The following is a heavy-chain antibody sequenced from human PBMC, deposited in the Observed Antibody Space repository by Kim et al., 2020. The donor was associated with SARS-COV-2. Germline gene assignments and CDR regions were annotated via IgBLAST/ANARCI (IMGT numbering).Heavy chain of an antibody. CDR2: IYPGDADT. Sequence: GESLKISCKASGYTFNTYWIGWVRQMTGKGLEWVGHIYPGDADTRYSPSFRGQVIISADNSITTAYLQWSSLKASDTARYYCARLPSRTAVAGQIDLWGQGTLVTVSS. CDR3: ARLPSRTAVAGQIDL. V-gene: IGHV5-51*01. CDR1: GYTFNTYW. J-gene: IGHJ1*01. D-gene: IGHD6-19*01.